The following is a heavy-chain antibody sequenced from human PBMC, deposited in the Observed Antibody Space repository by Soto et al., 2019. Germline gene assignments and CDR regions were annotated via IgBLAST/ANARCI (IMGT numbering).Heavy chain of an antibody. V-gene: IGHV5-51*01. CDR3: ARSPRSSPYFDY. Sequence: GESLKISCQCSGYTFSNSWIGWVRQLPGRGLEWMGIIYPGDQETRYSPSFHGKVTISADKSINTAYLQWNSLEASDTAFYFCARSPRSSPYFDYWGQGALVTVSS. D-gene: IGHD6-13*01. J-gene: IGHJ4*02. CDR2: IYPGDQET. CDR1: GYTFSNSW.